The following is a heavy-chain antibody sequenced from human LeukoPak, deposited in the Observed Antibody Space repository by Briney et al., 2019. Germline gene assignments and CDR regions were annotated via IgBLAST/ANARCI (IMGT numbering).Heavy chain of an antibody. V-gene: IGHV3-74*01. J-gene: IGHJ6*03. D-gene: IGHD2-2*01. CDR1: GFTFSSYW. CDR2: INSDGSST. CDR3: ARAGYCSRTSCYQRFHYYYMDV. Sequence: GGSLRLSCAASGFTFSSYWMHWVRQVPGKGPVWVSRINSDGSSTSYADSVKGRFTISRDNAKNTVYLQMNSLGVEDTAVYYCARAGYCSRTSCYQRFHYYYMDVWGKGTTVTVSS.